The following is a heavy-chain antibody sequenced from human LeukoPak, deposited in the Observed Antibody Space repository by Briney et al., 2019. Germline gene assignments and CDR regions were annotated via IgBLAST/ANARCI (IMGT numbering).Heavy chain of an antibody. Sequence: GGSLGLSCAASGFTFSDYYMSWIRQAPGKGLEWVSYMSTSDSPIYYTDSVKGRFTISRDNAKNSLYLQMNSLRASDTAVYYCARELNGAFDPWGQGTLVTVSS. CDR1: GFTFSDYY. CDR3: ARELNGAFDP. D-gene: IGHD1-1*01. J-gene: IGHJ5*02. CDR2: MSTSDSPI. V-gene: IGHV3-11*04.